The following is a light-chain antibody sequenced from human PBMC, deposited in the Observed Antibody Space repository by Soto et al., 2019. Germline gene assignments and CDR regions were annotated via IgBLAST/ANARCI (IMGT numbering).Light chain of an antibody. Sequence: DIQMTQSPSTLSASVGDKVTITCRASQSIDSWLAWYQQKPGKAPKLLIYKASTLDSGVPSRFSGSGSGTQFTLTISGLQPDDFATYHCHQYKTYSWTFGQGTKVDIK. CDR1: QSIDSW. V-gene: IGKV1-5*03. CDR2: KAS. CDR3: HQYKTYSWT. J-gene: IGKJ1*01.